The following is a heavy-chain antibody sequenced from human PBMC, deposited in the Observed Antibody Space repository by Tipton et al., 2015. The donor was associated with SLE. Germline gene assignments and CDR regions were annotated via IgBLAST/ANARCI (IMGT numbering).Heavy chain of an antibody. J-gene: IGHJ4*02. CDR2: VYDSGGTSGST. CDR3: ARDQVGVGDLDY. D-gene: IGHD3-16*01. CDR1: GDSISEYY. V-gene: IGHV4-4*08. Sequence: TLSLTCTVSGDSISEYYWSWIRQPPGKGLEWIGYVYDSGGTSGSTNYNPSHKSRVTISVDTSKNQFSLKLTSVTTADTAVYFCARDQVGVGDLDYWGQGTLVTVSS.